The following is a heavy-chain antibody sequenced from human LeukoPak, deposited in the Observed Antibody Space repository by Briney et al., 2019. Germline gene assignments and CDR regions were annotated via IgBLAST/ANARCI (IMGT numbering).Heavy chain of an antibody. J-gene: IGHJ4*02. CDR3: ARVSAVVTLDY. CDR2: IYHSGST. CDR1: GGSISSYY. V-gene: IGHV4-38-2*02. Sequence: SETLSLTCTVSGGSISSYYWSWIRQPPGKGLEWIGSIYHSGSTYYNPSLKSRVTISVDTSKNQFSLKLSSVTAADTAVYYCARVSAVVTLDYWGQGTLVTVSS. D-gene: IGHD4-23*01.